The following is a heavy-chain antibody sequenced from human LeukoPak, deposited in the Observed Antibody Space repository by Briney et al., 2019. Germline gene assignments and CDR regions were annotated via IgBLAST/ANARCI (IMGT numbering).Heavy chain of an antibody. D-gene: IGHD2-15*01. CDR3: ARSVVERYCSGGSCFDWFDP. V-gene: IGHV5-51*01. Sequence: KDGESLKISCKGSGYSFTSYWIGWVRQMPGKGLEWMGIIYPGDSDTRYSPSFQGQVTISADKSISTTYLQWSSLKASDTAMYYCARSVVERYCSGGSCFDWFDPWGQGTLVTVSS. CDR1: GYSFTSYW. J-gene: IGHJ5*02. CDR2: IYPGDSDT.